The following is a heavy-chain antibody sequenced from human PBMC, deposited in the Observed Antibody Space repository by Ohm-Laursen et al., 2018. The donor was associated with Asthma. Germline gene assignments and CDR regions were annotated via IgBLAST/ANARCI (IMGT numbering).Heavy chain of an antibody. CDR3: AREDFDWPPGYCDY. Sequence: SDTLSLTCTVSGDSISSGNNYWSWIRQHPGKGLEWIGYIYYSGSTYYNPSLKSRVTISIDTSKNQFSLKLSSVTAADTAVYYCAREDFDWPPGYCDYWGQGTLVTVSS. J-gene: IGHJ4*02. CDR1: GDSISSGNNY. V-gene: IGHV4-31*03. D-gene: IGHD3-9*01. CDR2: IYYSGST.